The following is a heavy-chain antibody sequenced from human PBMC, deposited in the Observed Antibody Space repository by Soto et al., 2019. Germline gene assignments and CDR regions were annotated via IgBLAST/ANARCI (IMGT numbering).Heavy chain of an antibody. CDR1: GFTFSSYG. Sequence: LRLSCAASGFTFSSYGMHWVRQAPGKGLEWVAVIWYDGSNKYYADSVKGRFTISRDNSKNTLYLQMNSLRAEDTAVYYCARDFGSSTPTAPRYYGMDVWGQGTTVTVSS. CDR2: IWYDGSNK. V-gene: IGHV3-33*01. J-gene: IGHJ6*02. CDR3: ARDFGSSTPTAPRYYGMDV. D-gene: IGHD6-6*01.